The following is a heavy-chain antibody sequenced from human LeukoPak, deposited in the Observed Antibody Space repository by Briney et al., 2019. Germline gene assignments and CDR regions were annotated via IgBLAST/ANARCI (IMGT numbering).Heavy chain of an antibody. D-gene: IGHD6-13*01. V-gene: IGHV3-74*01. J-gene: IGHJ4*02. Sequence: GGSLRLSCAASGFSLSGHWMHWARQLPGNGRVWVSRISPTGSTTSYADSVKGRVTVSRDNAKNTLYMQVNNLRAEDTAVYYCARGPSSNWSGLDFWGRGTLLSVSS. CDR2: ISPTGSTT. CDR1: GFSLSGHW. CDR3: ARGPSSNWSGLDF.